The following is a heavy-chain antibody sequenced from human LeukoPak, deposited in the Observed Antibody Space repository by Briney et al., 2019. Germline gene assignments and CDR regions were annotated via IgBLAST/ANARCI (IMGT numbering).Heavy chain of an antibody. J-gene: IGHJ6*03. CDR3: ARLKWLVGYYYYYYMDV. CDR1: GFTFSSYW. V-gene: IGHV3-7*01. D-gene: IGHD6-19*01. Sequence: GGSLRLSCAASGFTFSSYWMSWVCQAPGKGLEWVANIKQDGSEKYYVDSVKGRFTISRDNAKNSLYLQMNSLRAEDTAVYYCARLKWLVGYYYYYYMDVWGKGTTVTVSS. CDR2: IKQDGSEK.